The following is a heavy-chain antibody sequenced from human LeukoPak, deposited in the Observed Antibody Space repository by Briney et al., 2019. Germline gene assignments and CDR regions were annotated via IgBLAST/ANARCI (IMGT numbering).Heavy chain of an antibody. V-gene: IGHV5-51*01. CDR2: IYPGDSDT. CDR1: GYSFTSYW. Sequence: GESLKISCKGSGYSFTSYWIGWVRQMPGKGLEWMGIIYPGDSDTRYSASFQGQVTISADKSISTAYLQWSSLKASDTAMDYCARRSSSSGSTTFDYWGQGTLVTVSS. D-gene: IGHD6-6*01. CDR3: ARRSSSSGSTTFDY. J-gene: IGHJ4*02.